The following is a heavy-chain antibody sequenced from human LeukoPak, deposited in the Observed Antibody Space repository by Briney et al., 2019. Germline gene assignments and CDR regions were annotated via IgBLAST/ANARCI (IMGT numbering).Heavy chain of an antibody. D-gene: IGHD3-22*01. CDR1: GGSIGSSSYY. CDR2: MYYSGST. V-gene: IGHV4-39*01. J-gene: IGHJ4*02. Sequence: PSETLSLTCTVSGGSIGSSSYYWGWIGQPPGKGLEWIGSMYYSGSTYYSPSLKSRVTISGDTSKSQFSLKLGSVTAADTAVYYCARYYYDTSGYYYLDYSRQGTLVTVSS. CDR3: ARYYYDTSGYYYLDY.